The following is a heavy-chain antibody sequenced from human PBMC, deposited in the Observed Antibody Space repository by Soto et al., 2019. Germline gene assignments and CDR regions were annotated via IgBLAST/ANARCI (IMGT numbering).Heavy chain of an antibody. CDR2: ISYDGSNK. J-gene: IGHJ6*02. CDR1: GFTFSSYG. V-gene: IGHV3-30*18. D-gene: IGHD2-15*01. CDR3: AKDRGAGYCSGGSCYYYYYGMDV. Sequence: GGSLRLSCAASGFTFSSYGMHWVRQAPGKGLEWVAVISYDGSNKYYADSVKGRFTISRDNSKNTLYLQMNSLRAEDTAVYYCAKDRGAGYCSGGSCYYYYYGMDVWGQGTTVTVSS.